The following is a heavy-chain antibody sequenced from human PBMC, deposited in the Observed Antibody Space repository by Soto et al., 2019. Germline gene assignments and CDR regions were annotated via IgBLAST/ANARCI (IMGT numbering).Heavy chain of an antibody. Sequence: SLRLSCAASGFAFSSHPMSWVRRAPERGLEWVSGISDSGGLTYNADSVKGRFTISRDNSKNTLYLQMNSLRAEDTALYYCARRAFGSSRSFDIWGQGTMVTVSS. CDR3: ARRAFGSSRSFDI. CDR1: GFAFSSHP. V-gene: IGHV3-23*01. CDR2: ISDSGGLT. D-gene: IGHD6-6*01. J-gene: IGHJ3*02.